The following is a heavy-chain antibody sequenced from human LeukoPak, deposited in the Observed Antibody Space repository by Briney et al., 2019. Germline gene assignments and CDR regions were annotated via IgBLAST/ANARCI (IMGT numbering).Heavy chain of an antibody. D-gene: IGHD3-10*01. Sequence: GGSLRLSCAASGFTFSSYAMSWVRQAPGKGLEWVSAISGSGGSTYYADSVKGRFTISRDNSKNTLYLQMNSLRAEDTAVYYCAEWEYYYGSGSYFCDYWGQGTLVTVSS. V-gene: IGHV3-23*01. CDR2: ISGSGGST. CDR1: GFTFSSYA. J-gene: IGHJ4*02. CDR3: AEWEYYYGSGSYFCDY.